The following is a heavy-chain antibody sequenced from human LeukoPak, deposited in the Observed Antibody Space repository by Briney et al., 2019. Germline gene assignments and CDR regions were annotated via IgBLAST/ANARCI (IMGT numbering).Heavy chain of an antibody. V-gene: IGHV4-59*12. CDR2: IYYSGST. Sequence: SETLSLTCSVSGGSIRDYYWNWIRQPPGKGLEWIGYIYYSGSTNYNPSLKSRVTISVDTSKNQFSLKLSSVTAADTAVYYCARAGDYYSTGDYWGQGALVTVSS. CDR1: GGSIRDYY. D-gene: IGHD3-22*01. CDR3: ARAGDYYSTGDY. J-gene: IGHJ4*02.